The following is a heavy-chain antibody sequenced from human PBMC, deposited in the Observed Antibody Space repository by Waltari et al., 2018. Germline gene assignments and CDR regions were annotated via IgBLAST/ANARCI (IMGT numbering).Heavy chain of an antibody. J-gene: IGHJ6*02. V-gene: IGHV3-23*01. Sequence: EVQLFESGGGLVQPGGSLRLSFIASGFPFTNFYVGWVRQASGKGLEWVSHITSDGTDTYYADSVKGRFTVSRDDSRKTLFLHMSSLRAADTALYYCVKALFASGMKYGVDVWGQGTRVTVSS. CDR2: ITSDGTDT. D-gene: IGHD1-1*01. CDR3: VKALFASGMKYGVDV. CDR1: GFPFTNFY.